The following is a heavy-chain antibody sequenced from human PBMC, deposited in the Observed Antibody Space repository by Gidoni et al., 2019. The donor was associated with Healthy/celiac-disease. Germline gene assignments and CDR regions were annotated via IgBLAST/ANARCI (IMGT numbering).Heavy chain of an antibody. J-gene: IGHJ6*02. CDR1: GYTFTSYD. D-gene: IGHD6-19*01. V-gene: IGHV1-8*01. Sequence: QVQLVQSGAEVKKPGASVKVSCKASGYTFTSYDINWVRQATGQGLEWMGWMNPNSGNTGYAQKFQDRVTMTRNTSISTAYMELSSLRSEDTAVYYCARGRYSSGWYSISPNYYYYGMDVWGQGTTVTVSS. CDR2: MNPNSGNT. CDR3: ARGRYSSGWYSISPNYYYYGMDV.